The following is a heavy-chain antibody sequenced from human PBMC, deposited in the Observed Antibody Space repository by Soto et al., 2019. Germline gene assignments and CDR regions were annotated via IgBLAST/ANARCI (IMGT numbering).Heavy chain of an antibody. D-gene: IGHD6-13*01. CDR1: RVTVNIYW. CDR2: IKQDGSEK. J-gene: IGHJ4*02. V-gene: IGHV3-7*01. Sequence: HHAGSTRLSCAASRVTVNIYWMSWARQATGKGLEWVANIKQDGSEKYYVDSVKGRFTISRDNAKNSLYLQMNSLRAEDTAVYFCASPSSSGYCFRGSPFAYRGQGTPVTVSS. CDR3: ASPSSSGYCFRGSPFAY.